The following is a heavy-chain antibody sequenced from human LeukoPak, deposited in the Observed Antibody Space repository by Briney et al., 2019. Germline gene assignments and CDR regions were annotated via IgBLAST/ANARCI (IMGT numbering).Heavy chain of an antibody. D-gene: IGHD2-2*01. V-gene: IGHV3-33*01. CDR2: IWYDGSNK. Sequence: GGSLRLSCAASGFTFSSYGVHWVRQAPGKGLEWVAVIWYDGSNKYYADSVKGRFTISRDNSKNTLYLQMNSLRAEDKAVYYCARGFAAPAAMYFDYWGQGTLVTVSS. CDR3: ARGFAAPAAMYFDY. CDR1: GFTFSSYG. J-gene: IGHJ4*02.